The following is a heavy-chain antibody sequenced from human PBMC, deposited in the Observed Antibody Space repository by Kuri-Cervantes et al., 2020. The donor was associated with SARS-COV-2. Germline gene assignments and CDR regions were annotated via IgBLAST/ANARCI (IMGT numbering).Heavy chain of an antibody. D-gene: IGHD3-22*01. V-gene: IGHV3-74*01. CDR1: GFTFSGHW. CDR2: INPDGSYT. J-gene: IGHJ5*02. CDR3: ARLYDSSGYYLNWFDP. Sequence: GESLKISCAASGFTFSGHWIHWVRQAPGKGLVWVSRINPDGSYTNNADSVKGRFTLSRDNAKNMLFLQMNSLRAEDTAVYYCARLYDSSGYYLNWFDPWGQGTLVTVSS.